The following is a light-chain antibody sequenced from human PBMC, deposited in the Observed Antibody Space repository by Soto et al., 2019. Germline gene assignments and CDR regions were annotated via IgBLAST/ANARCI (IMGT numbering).Light chain of an antibody. CDR1: QSVSTY. CDR2: AAS. J-gene: IGKJ2*01. Sequence: DIQMTQSPPSLSASVGDRVTITCRASQSVSTYLNWYQQKPGKAPKLLINAASSLQSGVPSRVSVSGSGTDITLTISSLQPEDFATYYCQQSYTTPYTFGQGTKLETK. CDR3: QQSYTTPYT. V-gene: IGKV1-39*01.